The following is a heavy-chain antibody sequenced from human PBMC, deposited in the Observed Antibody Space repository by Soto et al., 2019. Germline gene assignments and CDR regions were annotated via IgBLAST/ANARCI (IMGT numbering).Heavy chain of an antibody. CDR1: GFTFSSYA. V-gene: IGHV3-30-3*01. Sequence: GGSLRLSCAASGFTFSSYAMHWVRQAPGKGLEWVAVISYDGSNKYYADSVKGRFTISRDNSKNTLYLQMNSLRAEDTAVYYCARASPPPAYGMDVWGQGTTVTVS. CDR3: ARASPPPAYGMDV. J-gene: IGHJ6*02. CDR2: ISYDGSNK.